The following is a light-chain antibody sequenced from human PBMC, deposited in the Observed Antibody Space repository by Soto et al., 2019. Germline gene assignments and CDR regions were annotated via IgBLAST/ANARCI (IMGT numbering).Light chain of an antibody. J-gene: IGKJ1*01. Sequence: DIKMTQSPSSLSASVGDRVTITCRASQSVSNYLQWYQQKSGHAPKLLVYAASSLHSGVPSRFSGSGSGTGFTLTISSLQPEDFATYYCLQTYTSLTWTFGQGTKVEI. CDR2: AAS. V-gene: IGKV1-39*01. CDR3: LQTYTSLTWT. CDR1: QSVSNY.